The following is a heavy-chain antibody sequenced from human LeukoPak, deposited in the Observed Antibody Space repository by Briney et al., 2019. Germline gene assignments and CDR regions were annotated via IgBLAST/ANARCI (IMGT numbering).Heavy chain of an antibody. CDR2: IYPGDSDT. J-gene: IGHJ3*02. D-gene: IGHD2-2*01. V-gene: IGHV5-51*01. Sequence: GESLKISCRGSGYSFPIYWIGWVRQMPGKGLDWMGIIYPGDSDTRYSPSFQGRVTISADKSISTAYLQWSSLRASDTAMYYCARRYCSNTTCYRDAFDIWGQGTMVTASS. CDR3: ARRYCSNTTCYRDAFDI. CDR1: GYSFPIYW.